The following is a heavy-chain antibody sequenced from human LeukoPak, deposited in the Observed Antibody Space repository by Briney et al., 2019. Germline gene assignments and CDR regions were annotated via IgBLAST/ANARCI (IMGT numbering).Heavy chain of an antibody. CDR3: ARSGSYSSYFDY. J-gene: IGHJ4*02. CDR2: TYLTSKWYD. D-gene: IGHD1-26*01. V-gene: IGHV6-1*01. CDR1: GDSVSNNNAA. Sequence: SQTLSLTCAISGDSVSNNNAAWNWIRQSPSRGLEWLGRTYLTSKWYDDYAVSVKGRITISPDTSKNQFSLHLNSVTPEDTAVYYCARSGSYSSYFDYWGQGTLVTVSP.